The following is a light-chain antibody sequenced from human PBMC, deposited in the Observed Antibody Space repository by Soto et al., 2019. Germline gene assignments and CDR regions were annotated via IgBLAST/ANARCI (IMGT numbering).Light chain of an antibody. CDR3: QQYGRAPLT. CDR2: GPS. CDR1: QSVSNNY. Sequence: ELVLTQSPGTLSVSPGERVTLSCTASQSVSNNYLAWYVQKPGQAPSLLIDGPSSRATAIPDRFSGSGFVTDYTLTISRLEPEDFAVCFWQQYGRAPLTFGGGTKVEIK. J-gene: IGKJ4*01. V-gene: IGKV3-20*01.